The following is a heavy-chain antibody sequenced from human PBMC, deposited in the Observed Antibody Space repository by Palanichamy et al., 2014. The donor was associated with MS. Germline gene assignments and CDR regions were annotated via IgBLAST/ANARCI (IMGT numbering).Heavy chain of an antibody. J-gene: IGHJ4*02. CDR1: GFTFSNSW. Sequence: EVQLVEVWGRRWSSLGGPVRLSCAASGFTFSNSWMTWVRQTPGKGLEWVANIKQDGSEKYYVDSVKGRFTISRDNAKNSLYLHMNSLRAEDTAVYYCARVLSTAVDYWGQGTLVTVSS. CDR3: ARVLSTAVDY. V-gene: IGHV3-7*01. D-gene: IGHD5/OR15-5a*01. CDR2: IKQDGSEK.